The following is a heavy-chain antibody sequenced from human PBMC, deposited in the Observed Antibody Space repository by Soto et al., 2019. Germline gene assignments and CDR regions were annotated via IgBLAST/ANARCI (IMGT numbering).Heavy chain of an antibody. J-gene: IGHJ4*02. CDR2: IIPIFGTA. CDR3: ARDHYAAVAGTGVLGY. Sequence: QVQLVQSGAEVEKPGSSVKVSCKASGGTFSSYAISWVRQAPGQGLEWMGGIIPIFGTANYAQKFQGRVTITADESTSTAYMELSSLRSEDTAVYYCARDHYAAVAGTGVLGYWGQGTLVTVSS. CDR1: GGTFSSYA. V-gene: IGHV1-69*01. D-gene: IGHD6-19*01.